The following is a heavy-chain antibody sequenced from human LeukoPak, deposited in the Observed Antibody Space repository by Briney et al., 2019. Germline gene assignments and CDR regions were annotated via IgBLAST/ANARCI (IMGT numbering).Heavy chain of an antibody. CDR2: ISGSGGST. CDR1: GFTFSSYA. D-gene: IGHD3-9*01. V-gene: IGHV3-23*01. CDR3: AKEGDILTGYAGFDY. Sequence: GGSLRLSCAASGFTFSSYAMSWVRQAPGKGLEWVSAISGSGGSTYYADSVKGRFTIPRDNSKNTLYLQMNSLRAEDTAVYYCAKEGDILTGYAGFDYWGQGTLVTVSS. J-gene: IGHJ4*02.